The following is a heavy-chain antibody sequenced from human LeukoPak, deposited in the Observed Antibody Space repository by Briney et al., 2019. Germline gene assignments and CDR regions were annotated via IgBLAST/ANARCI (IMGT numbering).Heavy chain of an antibody. Sequence: GASVKVSCKASGYTFTGYYMHWVRQAPGQGLEWMGWINPNSGGTNYAQKLQGRVTMTTDTSTSTAYMELRSLRSDDTAVYYCARHSTAMVQKFDDWGQGSLVTVS. CDR1: GYTFTGYY. CDR3: ARHSTAMVQKFDD. CDR2: INPNSGGT. D-gene: IGHD5-18*01. J-gene: IGHJ4*02. V-gene: IGHV1-2*02.